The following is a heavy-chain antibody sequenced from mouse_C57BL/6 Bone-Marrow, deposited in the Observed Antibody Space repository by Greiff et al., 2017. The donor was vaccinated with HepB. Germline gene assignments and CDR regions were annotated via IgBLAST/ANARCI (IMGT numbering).Heavy chain of an antibody. CDR3: ARSTMVTTPYLDY. V-gene: IGHV2-2*01. CDR2: IWSGGST. J-gene: IGHJ2*01. D-gene: IGHD2-2*01. Sequence: QVQLKESGPGLVQPSQSLSITCRVSVFSLPSYGVHWVRQSPGKGLEWLGVIWSGGSTDYNAAFISRLSISKDNSKSQVFFKMNSLQADDTVIYYFARSTMVTTPYLDYWGQGTTLTVSS. CDR1: VFSLPSYG.